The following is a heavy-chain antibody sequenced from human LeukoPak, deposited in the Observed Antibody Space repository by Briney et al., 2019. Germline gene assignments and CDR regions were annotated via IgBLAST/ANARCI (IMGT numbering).Heavy chain of an antibody. CDR3: TREVSYGEYYYYYYYMDV. J-gene: IGHJ6*03. D-gene: IGHD5-18*01. Sequence: GRSLRLSCTASGFTFGDYAMSWFRQAPGKGLEWVGFIRSKAYGGTTEYAASVKGRFTISGDDSKSIAYLQMNSLKTEDTAVYYCTREVSYGEYYYYYYYMDVWGKGTTVTVSS. V-gene: IGHV3-49*03. CDR1: GFTFGDYA. CDR2: IRSKAYGGTT.